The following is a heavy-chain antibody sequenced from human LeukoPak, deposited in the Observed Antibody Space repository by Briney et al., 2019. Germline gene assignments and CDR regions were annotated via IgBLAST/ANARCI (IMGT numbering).Heavy chain of an antibody. CDR1: GFTFSSYE. Sequence: GGSLRLSCAASGFTFSSYEMNWVRQAPGKGLEWVSYISSSGSTIYYADSVKDRFTISRDNAKNSLYLQMNSLRAEDTAVYYCARVERDGYQIDYWGQGTLVTVSS. J-gene: IGHJ4*02. V-gene: IGHV3-48*03. CDR3: ARVERDGYQIDY. D-gene: IGHD5-24*01. CDR2: ISSSGSTI.